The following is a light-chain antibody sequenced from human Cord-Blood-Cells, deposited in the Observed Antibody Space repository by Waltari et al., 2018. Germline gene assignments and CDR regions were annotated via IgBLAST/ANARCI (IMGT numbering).Light chain of an antibody. CDR2: DVS. Sequence: QSALTQSASVSGSPGPSLTISCTGTSSDVGGYNYVSWYQQHPGKAPKLMIYDVSNRPSGVSNRFSGSKSGNTASLTISGLQAEDEADYYCSSYTSSSTWVFGGGTKLTVL. J-gene: IGLJ3*02. CDR1: SSDVGGYNY. CDR3: SSYTSSSTWV. V-gene: IGLV2-14*01.